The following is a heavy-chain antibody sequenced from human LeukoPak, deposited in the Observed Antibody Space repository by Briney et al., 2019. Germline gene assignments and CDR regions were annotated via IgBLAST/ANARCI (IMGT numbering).Heavy chain of an antibody. Sequence: SETLSLTCTVSGDSISSSSYYWSWIRQPAGKGLEWIGRIYTSGSTNYNPSLKSRVTISVDKSKNQFSLKLSSVTAADTAVYYCARERGGKIVVVITDWGQGTLVTVSS. CDR2: IYTSGST. CDR1: GDSISSSSYY. J-gene: IGHJ4*02. V-gene: IGHV4-61*02. CDR3: ARERGGKIVVVITD. D-gene: IGHD3-22*01.